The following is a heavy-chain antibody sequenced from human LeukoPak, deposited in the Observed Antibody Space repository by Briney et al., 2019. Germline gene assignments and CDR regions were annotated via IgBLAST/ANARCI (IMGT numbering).Heavy chain of an antibody. V-gene: IGHV3-33*06. J-gene: IGHJ4*02. D-gene: IGHD5-24*01. Sequence: PGRSLRLSCAASGFTFSSYGMHWVRQAPGKGLEWVAVIWYDGSNKYYADSVKGRFTISRDNSKNTLYLQMNSLRAEDAAVYYCAKDGWMAVTNYYFDYWGQGTLVTVSS. CDR3: AKDGWMAVTNYYFDY. CDR1: GFTFSSYG. CDR2: IWYDGSNK.